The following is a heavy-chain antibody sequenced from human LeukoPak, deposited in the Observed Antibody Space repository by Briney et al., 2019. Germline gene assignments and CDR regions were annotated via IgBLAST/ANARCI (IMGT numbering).Heavy chain of an antibody. V-gene: IGHV4-34*01. CDR3: ARPYSSGYRGAFDI. J-gene: IGHJ3*02. CDR2: INHFGST. Sequence: SETLSLTCAVYGGSFIGYYWSWIRQPPGKGLEWIGEINHFGSTNYNPSLKSRVTISIDTSKNQFSLKLSSVTAADTAVYYCARPYSSGYRGAFDIWGQGTMVTVSS. CDR1: GGSFIGYY. D-gene: IGHD6-19*01.